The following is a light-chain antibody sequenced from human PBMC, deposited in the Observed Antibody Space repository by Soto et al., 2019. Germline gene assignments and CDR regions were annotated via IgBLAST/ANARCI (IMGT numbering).Light chain of an antibody. J-gene: IGLJ1*01. CDR1: SSDVGGYNY. Sequence: QSALTQPASVSGSPGQSITISCTGTSSDVGGYNYVSWYQQYPGKAPKLMIYDVSNRTSGVSNRFSGSKSGNSGSLTTSGLQAEAGADYYWSSYRSSSPYVFGTGTKFTV. CDR3: SSYRSSSPYV. V-gene: IGLV2-14*01. CDR2: DVS.